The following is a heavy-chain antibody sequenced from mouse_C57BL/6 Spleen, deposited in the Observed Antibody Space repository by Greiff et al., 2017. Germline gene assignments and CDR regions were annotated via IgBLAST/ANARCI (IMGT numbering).Heavy chain of an antibody. CDR1: GYAFTNYL. J-gene: IGHJ4*01. CDR2: INPGSGGT. Sequence: QVQLQQSGAELVRPGTSVKVSCKASGYAFTNYLIEWVKQRPGQGLEWIGEINPGSGGTNYNEKFKGKATLTADKSSSTAYMLLSGLTSEDSAVYFCACPPSGAMDYWGQGTSVTVSS. CDR3: ACPPSGAMDY. V-gene: IGHV1-54*01.